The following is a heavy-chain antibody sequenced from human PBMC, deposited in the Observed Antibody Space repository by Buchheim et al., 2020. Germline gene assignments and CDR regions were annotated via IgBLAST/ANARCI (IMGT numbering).Heavy chain of an antibody. J-gene: IGHJ3*02. V-gene: IGHV1-2*04. CDR3: AREKDCSGGSCYTRDAFDI. D-gene: IGHD2-15*01. CDR2: INPNSGGT. CDR1: GGTFSSYA. Sequence: QVQLVQSGAEVKKPGSSVKVSCKASGGTFSSYAISWVRQAPGQGLEWMGWINPNSGGTNYAQKFQGWVTMTRDTSISTAYMELSRLRSDDTAVYYCAREKDCSGGSCYTRDAFDIWGQGT.